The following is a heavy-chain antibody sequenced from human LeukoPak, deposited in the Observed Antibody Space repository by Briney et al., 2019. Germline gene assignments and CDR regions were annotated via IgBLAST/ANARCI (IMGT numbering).Heavy chain of an antibody. CDR3: ARLKDDVTKFDY. CDR2: INQDVSRI. J-gene: IGHJ4*02. D-gene: IGHD2-8*01. V-gene: IGHV3-7*01. CDR1: GFSFSRYW. Sequence: SGGSLRLSCAGSGFSFSRYWMAWVRQAPGKGLEWVASINQDVSRIHYVDSVKGRFTISRDNAKNSLYLQMNRLRVEDTAVYYCARLKDDVTKFDYWGQGTLVTVSS.